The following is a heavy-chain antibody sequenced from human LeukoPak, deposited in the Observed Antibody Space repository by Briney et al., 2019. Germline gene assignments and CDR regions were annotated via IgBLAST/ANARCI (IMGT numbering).Heavy chain of an antibody. CDR1: GFTFSSYS. V-gene: IGHV3-21*01. Sequence: GSLRLSCAASGFTFSSYSMNWVRQAPGKGLEWVSSISSNSAYIYSADSVKGRFTTSRDNAKNSLYLQMNSLRAEDTAVYYCATPAAGPRAEYSQHWGQGTLVTVSS. J-gene: IGHJ1*01. D-gene: IGHD6-13*01. CDR2: ISSNSAYI. CDR3: ATPAAGPRAEYSQH.